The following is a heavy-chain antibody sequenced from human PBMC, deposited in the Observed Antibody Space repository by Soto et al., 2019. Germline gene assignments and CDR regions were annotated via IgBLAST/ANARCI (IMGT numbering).Heavy chain of an antibody. CDR2: ISSSSSTI. J-gene: IGHJ4*02. D-gene: IGHD3-10*01. V-gene: IGHV3-48*01. CDR1: GFTFSSYS. Sequence: GGSLRLSCAASGFTFSSYSMNWVRQAPGKGLEWVSYISSSSSTIYYADSVKGRFTISRDNAKNSLYLQMNSLRAEDTAVYYCARVSGSGSYYNPYWGQGTLVTVSS. CDR3: ARVSGSGSYYNPY.